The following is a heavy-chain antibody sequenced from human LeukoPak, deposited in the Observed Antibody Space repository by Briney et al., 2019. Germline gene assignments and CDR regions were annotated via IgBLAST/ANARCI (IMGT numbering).Heavy chain of an antibody. V-gene: IGHV3-23*01. CDR1: GFTFSSYA. J-gene: IGHJ4*02. D-gene: IGHD2-15*01. CDR3: VSLARIEDHY. CDR2: ISGSGGST. Sequence: PGGSLRLSCAASGFTFSSYAMSWVRQAPGKGLERVSSISGSGGSTFYADSVKGRFTISRGSSKNTLYLQMNSLSAEDTAVYYCVSLARIEDHYWGQGTLVTVSS.